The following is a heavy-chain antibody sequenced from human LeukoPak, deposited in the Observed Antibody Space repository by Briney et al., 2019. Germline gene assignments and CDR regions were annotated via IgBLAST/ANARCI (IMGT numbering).Heavy chain of an antibody. CDR1: GVSFSGYY. CDR2: INHSGST. V-gene: IGHV4-34*01. J-gene: IGHJ4*02. D-gene: IGHD3-10*01. Sequence: SETLCLTCAVYGVSFSGYYWSWIRQPPGKGLEWIGEINHSGSTNYNPSLTSRVTISVDTSKHQFSLKLSPVTAADTAVYYCASVYGSGSNFDYWGQGTLVTVSS. CDR3: ASVYGSGSNFDY.